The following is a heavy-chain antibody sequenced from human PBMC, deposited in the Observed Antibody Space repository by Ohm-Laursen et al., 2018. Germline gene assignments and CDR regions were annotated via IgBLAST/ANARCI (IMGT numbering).Heavy chain of an antibody. CDR3: ARGPDYDILTGYYS. D-gene: IGHD3-9*01. Sequence: GASVKVSCKASGYTFTSYGISWVRQAPGQGLEWMGWISAYNGNTNYAQKLQGRVTMTTDTSTSTAYMELSSLRSEDTAVYYCARGPDYDILTGYYSWGQGTLVTVSS. J-gene: IGHJ1*01. CDR1: GYTFTSYG. V-gene: IGHV1-18*01. CDR2: ISAYNGNT.